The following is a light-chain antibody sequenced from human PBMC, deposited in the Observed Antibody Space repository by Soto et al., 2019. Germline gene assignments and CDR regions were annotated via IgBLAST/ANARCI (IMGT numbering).Light chain of an antibody. V-gene: IGKV4-1*01. CDR1: QSVLYSSNNKNY. Sequence: DIVMTQSPDSLAVSMGDRATINCKSSQSVLYSSNNKNYLAWYQQKPGQPPKLLMYWASTRESGVPDRFSGSGSGTDFTLTISSLQAEDVAVYYCQQYYSTPLACGGGTKGDIK. CDR2: WAS. CDR3: QQYYSTPLA. J-gene: IGKJ4*01.